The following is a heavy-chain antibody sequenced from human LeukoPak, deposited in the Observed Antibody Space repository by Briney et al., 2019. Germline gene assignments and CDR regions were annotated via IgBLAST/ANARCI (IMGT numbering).Heavy chain of an antibody. CDR2: ISGSGGST. D-gene: IGHD3-10*01. Sequence: SGGSLRLSCAASGFTFSSYGMSWVRQAPGKGLEWVSAISGSGGSTYYADSVKGRFTISRDNSKNTLYLQMNSLRAEDTAVYYCARGGYDSGSLRGPFTNYWGQGTLVTVSS. V-gene: IGHV3-23*01. CDR3: ARGGYDSGSLRGPFTNY. J-gene: IGHJ4*02. CDR1: GFTFSSYG.